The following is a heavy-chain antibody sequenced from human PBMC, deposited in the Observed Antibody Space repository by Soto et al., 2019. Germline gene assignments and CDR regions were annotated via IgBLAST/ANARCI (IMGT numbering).Heavy chain of an antibody. CDR3: STARRYSGYGSNWFDP. J-gene: IGHJ5*02. CDR2: ISAYKGNT. Sequence: ASVKVSCKASGYTFTSYGISWVRQAPGQGLEWMGRISAYKGNTNYAQKFQGRVTMTTDTSTSLAYLELRSLRSDDTAVYYCSTARRYSGYGSNWFDPWGQGTLVTVSS. V-gene: IGHV1-18*01. CDR1: GYTFTSYG. D-gene: IGHD5-12*01.